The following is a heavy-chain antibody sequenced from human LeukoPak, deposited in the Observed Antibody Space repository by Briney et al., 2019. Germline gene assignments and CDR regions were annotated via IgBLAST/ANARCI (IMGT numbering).Heavy chain of an antibody. CDR2: ISGGGGIT. J-gene: IGHJ5*01. V-gene: IGHV3-23*01. D-gene: IGHD3-9*01. CDR3: ARYRDWHFDF. CDR1: GFNFGNHA. Sequence: GGSLRLSCAASGFNFGNHAMSWVRQTPGKGLEWVSAISGGGGITYYADSVKGRFTISRDNSKDTLFLQMNSLRPGDTAVYYCARYRDWHFDFWAQGTLVIVSS.